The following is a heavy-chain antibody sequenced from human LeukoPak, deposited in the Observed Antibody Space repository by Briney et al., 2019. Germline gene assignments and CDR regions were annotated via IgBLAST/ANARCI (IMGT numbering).Heavy chain of an antibody. V-gene: IGHV4-59*01. J-gene: IGHJ4*02. Sequence: SQTLSLTCTVAGGSISSYYWSWIRQPPGKGLEWIGYIYYSGSTNYNPSLKSRVTISVDTSKNQFSLKLSSVTAADTAVYYCARERWDSSGLDYWGQGTLVTVSS. CDR1: GGSISSYY. CDR2: IYYSGST. D-gene: IGHD3-22*01. CDR3: ARERWDSSGLDY.